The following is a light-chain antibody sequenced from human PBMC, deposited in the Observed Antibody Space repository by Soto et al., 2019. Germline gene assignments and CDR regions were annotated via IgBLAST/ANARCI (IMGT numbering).Light chain of an antibody. CDR3: SSYTSSSTLV. J-gene: IGLJ3*02. CDR2: DVS. Sequence: QSALTQPASVSGSPGQSITISCTGTSSDVGGYNYVSWYQHHPGKAPKLMIYDVSKRPSGVSNRFSGSKSGNTASLTISGLQDEDEADYYCSSYTSSSTLVVGGGTKVTVL. CDR1: SSDVGGYNY. V-gene: IGLV2-14*03.